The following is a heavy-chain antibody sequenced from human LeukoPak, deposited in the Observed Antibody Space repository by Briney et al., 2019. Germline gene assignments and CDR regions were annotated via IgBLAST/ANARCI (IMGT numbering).Heavy chain of an antibody. D-gene: IGHD1-14*01. CDR2: LYSDGNT. V-gene: IGHV3-53*01. CDR3: ARGVEPLAANTLAY. Sequence: GGSLRLSCAASGFTVITNDMTWVGQAPGKGLEWVSVLYSDGNTKYGDSVQGRFTISRDNSKNPLYLEMNTLSPDDTAVYYCARGVEPLAANTLAYWGQGTLVTVSS. J-gene: IGHJ4*02. CDR1: GFTVITND.